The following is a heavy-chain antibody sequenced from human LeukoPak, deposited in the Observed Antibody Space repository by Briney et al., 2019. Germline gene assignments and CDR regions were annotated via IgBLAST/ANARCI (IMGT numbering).Heavy chain of an antibody. D-gene: IGHD3-10*01. V-gene: IGHV4-59*01. CDR1: GGSISSYY. J-gene: IGHJ5*02. CDR3: ARGGYYGSGNDFRFDP. Sequence: SETLSLTCTVSGGSISSYYWSWIRQPPGKGLEWIGYIYYSGSTNYKPSVKSRVTISVDTSKNQFSLKLSSVTAADTAVYYCARGGYYGSGNDFRFDPWGQGTLVTVSS. CDR2: IYYSGST.